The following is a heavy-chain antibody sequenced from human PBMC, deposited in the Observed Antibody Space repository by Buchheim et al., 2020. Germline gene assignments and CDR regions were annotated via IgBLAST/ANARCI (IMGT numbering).Heavy chain of an antibody. J-gene: IGHJ6*02. CDR3: ARGKPITIFGVVIPGGMDV. CDR1: GGSFSGYY. V-gene: IGHV4-34*01. Sequence: QVQLQQWGAGLLKPSETLSLTCAVYGGSFSGYYWSWIRQPPGKGLEWIGEINHSGSTNYNPSLKSRVTISVDTSKNQFSRKLSSVTAADTAVYYCARGKPITIFGVVIPGGMDVWGQGTT. CDR2: INHSGST. D-gene: IGHD3-3*01.